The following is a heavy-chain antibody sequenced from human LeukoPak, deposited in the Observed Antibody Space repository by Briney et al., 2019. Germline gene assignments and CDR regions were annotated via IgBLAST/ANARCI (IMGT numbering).Heavy chain of an antibody. Sequence: SETLSLTYTVSGGSISSYYWSWIRQPPGKGLEWIGYIYYSGSTNYNPSLKSRVTISVDTSKNQFSLKLSSVTAADTAVYYCARAHIPNEAQWLLAYRSGYFDYWGQGTLVTVSS. V-gene: IGHV4-59*01. CDR1: GGSISSYY. D-gene: IGHD6-19*01. CDR2: IYYSGST. CDR3: ARAHIPNEAQWLLAYRSGYFDY. J-gene: IGHJ4*02.